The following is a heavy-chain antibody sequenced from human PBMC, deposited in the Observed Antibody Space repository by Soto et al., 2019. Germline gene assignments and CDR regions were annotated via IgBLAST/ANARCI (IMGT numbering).Heavy chain of an antibody. D-gene: IGHD2-2*01. Sequence: QVQLQESGPGLVKPSQTLSLTCTVSGGSISSGDYYWSWIRQPPGKGLEWIGYIYYSGSTYYNPSLNSRLTISVDTSLNQFSLKLSSVTAADTAVYYCASSRYRHTFYDHWGQGTPVTVST. J-gene: IGHJ4*02. CDR3: ASSRYRHTFYDH. CDR2: IYYSGST. CDR1: GGSISSGDYY. V-gene: IGHV4-30-4*01.